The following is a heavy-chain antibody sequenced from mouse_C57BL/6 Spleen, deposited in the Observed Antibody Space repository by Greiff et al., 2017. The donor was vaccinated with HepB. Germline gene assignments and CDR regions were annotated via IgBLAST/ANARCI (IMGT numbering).Heavy chain of an antibody. Sequence: VQLQQSGPELVKPGASVKISCKASGYAFSSSWMNWVKQRPGKGLEWIGRIYPGDGDTHYNGKFKGKSTLTADNSSSTAYMPLSSLTSEDSAVDFCAKKYGNYGGYNAMDYWGQGTSVTVSS. J-gene: IGHJ4*01. CDR3: AKKYGNYGGYNAMDY. CDR1: GYAFSSSW. D-gene: IGHD2-10*02. CDR2: IYPGDGDT. V-gene: IGHV1-82*01.